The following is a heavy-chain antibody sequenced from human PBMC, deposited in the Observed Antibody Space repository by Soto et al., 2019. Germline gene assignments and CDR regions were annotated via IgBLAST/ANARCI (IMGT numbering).Heavy chain of an antibody. CDR3: ARERYGSGSYHDY. Sequence: ASVKVSCKASGYTFTGYYMHWVRQAPGQGLEWMGWINPNSGGTNYAQKFQGWVTMTRDTSISTAYMELSRLRSDDTAVYYCARERYGSGSYHDYWGQGTLVTVSS. CDR2: INPNSGGT. CDR1: GYTFTGYY. J-gene: IGHJ4*02. D-gene: IGHD3-10*01. V-gene: IGHV1-2*04.